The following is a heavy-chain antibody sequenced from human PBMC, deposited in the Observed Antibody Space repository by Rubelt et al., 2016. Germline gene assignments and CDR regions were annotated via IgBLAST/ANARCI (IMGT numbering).Heavy chain of an antibody. V-gene: IGHV1-24*01. J-gene: IGHJ4*02. CDR1: GYTFTTYA. CDR2: FDPEDGET. D-gene: IGHD3-22*01. CDR3: ATSGSGYYYVDS. Sequence: QVQLVQSGAEVKSPGASVKVSCKASGYTFTTYAMHWVRQAPGQRLEWMGGFDPEDGETIYAQKFQGRVTMTEDTSTDTAYMELSSLRSEDTAVYYCATSGSGYYYVDSWGQGTLVTVSS.